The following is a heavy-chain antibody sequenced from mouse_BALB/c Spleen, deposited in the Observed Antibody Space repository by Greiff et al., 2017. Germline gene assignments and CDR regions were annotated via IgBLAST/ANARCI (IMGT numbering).Heavy chain of an antibody. D-gene: IGHD1-1*01. J-gene: IGHJ3*01. CDR2: ISTYYGDA. Sequence: QVQLQQSGAELVRPGVSVKISCKASGYTFTDYAMHWVKQRHAQSLEWIGVISTYYGDASYNQKFKGKATMTEDKSSNTASMELARLTSEDSAIYSCATSYYGSTWFGYWGQGTLVTVSA. CDR3: ATSYYGSTWFGY. V-gene: IGHV1S137*01. CDR1: GYTFTDYA.